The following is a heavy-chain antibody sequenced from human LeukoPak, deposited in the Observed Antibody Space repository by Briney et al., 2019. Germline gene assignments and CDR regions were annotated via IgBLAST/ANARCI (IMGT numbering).Heavy chain of an antibody. D-gene: IGHD6-13*01. V-gene: IGHV5-51*01. CDR2: IYPGYSDA. CDR3: VRFALSSSLDH. Sequence: GESLKLSCKMSGYILTNNWIGWVRHVPGKGLEWMGLIYPGYSDAKYSPSFQGQVTLSVDASISTAYLQLSGLRASDTAIYYCVRFALSSSLDHWGQGTMVTVSS. CDR1: GYILTNNW. J-gene: IGHJ5*02.